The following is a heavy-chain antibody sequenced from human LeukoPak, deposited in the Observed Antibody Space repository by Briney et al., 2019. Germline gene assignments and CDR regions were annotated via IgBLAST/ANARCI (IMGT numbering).Heavy chain of an antibody. D-gene: IGHD5-24*01. J-gene: IGHJ5*02. V-gene: IGHV4-4*02. CDR3: ARESLTWLQSRTSWFDP. CDR1: GRSMSSSHW. CDR2: IDHSGKT. Sequence: SETLSLTCAVSGRSMSSSHWWSWVRQSPDKGLEWIGEIDHSGKTNYNASLKSRVTVSVDKSKNTFSLRLSSVTAADTAVYYCARESLTWLQSRTSWFDPWGQGTLVTVSS.